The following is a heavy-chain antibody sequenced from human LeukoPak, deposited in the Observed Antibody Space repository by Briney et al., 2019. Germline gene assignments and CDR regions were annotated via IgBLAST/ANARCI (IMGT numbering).Heavy chain of an antibody. J-gene: IGHJ4*02. Sequence: SETLSLTCTVSGGSISSSSHHWAWIRQPPGRGLEWIASIYYTGNSYYNPSLRSRLTISVDSSKDQFSLRLSSVTAADTAVYYCSREHYSTSDYWGQGILVTVSS. CDR3: SREHYSTSDY. CDR2: IYYTGNS. V-gene: IGHV4-39*01. D-gene: IGHD1/OR15-1a*01. CDR1: GGSISSSSHH.